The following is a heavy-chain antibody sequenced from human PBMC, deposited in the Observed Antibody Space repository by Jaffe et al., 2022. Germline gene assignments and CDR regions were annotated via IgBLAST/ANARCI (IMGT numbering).Heavy chain of an antibody. CDR2: INHSGST. CDR1: GGSFSGYY. D-gene: IGHD2-15*01. CDR3: ARAPTPPRRYCSGGSCSASQGFDY. J-gene: IGHJ4*02. V-gene: IGHV4-34*01. Sequence: QVQLQQWGAGLLKPSETLSLTCAVYGGSFSGYYWSWIRQPPGKGLEWIGEINHSGSTNYNPSLKSRVTISVDTSKNQFSLKLSSVTAADTAVYYCARAPTPPRRYCSGGSCSASQGFDYWGQGTLVTVSS.